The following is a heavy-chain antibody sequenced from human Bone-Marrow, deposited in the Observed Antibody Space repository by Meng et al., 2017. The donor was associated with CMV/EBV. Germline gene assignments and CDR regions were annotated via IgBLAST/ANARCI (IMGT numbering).Heavy chain of an antibody. CDR3: ARRGDSYYDASGLSLWPRYFDS. CDR2: ISDTSIYT. J-gene: IGHJ5*01. CDR1: YY. D-gene: IGHD3-22*01. V-gene: IGHV3-11*06. Sequence: YYMNWIRQGPGKGLEWVSFISDTSIYTDYADSVKGRFTISRDNAKRSLYLQMNNLRPEDTAVYYCARRGDSYYDASGLSLWPRYFDSWGQGALVTVSS.